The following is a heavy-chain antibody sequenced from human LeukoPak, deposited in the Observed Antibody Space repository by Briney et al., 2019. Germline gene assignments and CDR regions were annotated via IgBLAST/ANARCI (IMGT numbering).Heavy chain of an antibody. CDR3: ARDRVPWDYDSSGSFDY. V-gene: IGHV1-2*02. CDR1: GYTFTSYY. J-gene: IGHJ4*02. D-gene: IGHD3-22*01. Sequence: GASVKVSCKASGYTFTSYYMHWVRQAPGQGLEWMGWINPNSGGTNYAQKFQGRVTMTRDTSISTAYMELSRLRSDDTAVYYCARDRVPWDYDSSGSFDYWGQGTLVTVSS. CDR2: INPNSGGT.